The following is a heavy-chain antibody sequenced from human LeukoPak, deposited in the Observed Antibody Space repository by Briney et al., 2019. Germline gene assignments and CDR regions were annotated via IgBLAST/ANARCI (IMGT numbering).Heavy chain of an antibody. CDR3: ARALLGSSYYHMDV. V-gene: IGHV3-74*01. CDR1: GFTFSTSW. Sequence: GGSLRLSCAASGFTFSTSWMHWVRQAPGKGLVWVSRINSDGSGTTYADSVKGRFTISRDNAKNTLYLQMNSLRAEDTAVYYCARALLGSSYYHMDVWGKGTTVTVSS. CDR2: INSDGSGT. J-gene: IGHJ6*03. D-gene: IGHD2-21*01.